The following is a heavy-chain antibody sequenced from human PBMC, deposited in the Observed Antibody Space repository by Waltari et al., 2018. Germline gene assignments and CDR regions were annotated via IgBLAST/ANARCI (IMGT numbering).Heavy chain of an antibody. CDR3: AKDFWGVHSSSGFNV. J-gene: IGHJ3*01. CDR1: GLTFDSYA. CDR2: ISGSSSSI. D-gene: IGHD3-16*01. Sequence: EMQLLESGGDLVQPGGSLRLSWVASGLTFDSYAMNWVRQAPGKGLQWVSVISGSSSSIYYADSVKGRFTISRDNSKNTLFLQMTNLRVEDTAIYYCAKDFWGVHSSSGFNVWGQGTMVTVSS. V-gene: IGHV3-23*01.